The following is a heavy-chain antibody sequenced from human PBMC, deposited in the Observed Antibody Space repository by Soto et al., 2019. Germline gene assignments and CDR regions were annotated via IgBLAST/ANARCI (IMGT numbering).Heavy chain of an antibody. V-gene: IGHV3-43*01. CDR3: AKDEGAAVESPGD. Sequence: PGGSLRLSCAASGFIFDDFTMHWVRLVPGKGLQWVSYINWDGRIAMYADSEKGRFTISRDNTNNHLYLQMNSLRSDDTALYYCAKDEGAAVESPGDWGHGTLVTVSS. J-gene: IGHJ4*01. CDR2: INWDGRIA. D-gene: IGHD6-13*01. CDR1: GFIFDDFT.